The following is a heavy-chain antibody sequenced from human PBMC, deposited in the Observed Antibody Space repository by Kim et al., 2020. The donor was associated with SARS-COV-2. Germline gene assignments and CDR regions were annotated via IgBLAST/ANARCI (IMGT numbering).Heavy chain of an antibody. D-gene: IGHD3-10*01. Sequence: SETLSLTCAVYGGSFSGYYWSWIRQPPGKGLEWIGEINHSGSTNYNTSLKSRVTISVDTSKNQFSLKLSSVTAADTAVYYCAARGQLLWFGEFEFDPWGQGTLVTVSS. CDR3: AARGQLLWFGEFEFDP. V-gene: IGHV4-34*01. J-gene: IGHJ5*02. CDR1: GGSFSGYY. CDR2: INHSGST.